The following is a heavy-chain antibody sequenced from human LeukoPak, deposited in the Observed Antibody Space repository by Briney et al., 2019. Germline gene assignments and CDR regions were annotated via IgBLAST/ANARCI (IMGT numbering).Heavy chain of an antibody. D-gene: IGHD1-26*01. CDR3: ARHGVSYPFDY. V-gene: IGHV4-59*08. CDR2: VSDSGTT. Sequence: SETLSLTCTVSGGSISSFYWGWVRQPPGKALEWIGYVSDSGTTNNNPSLKSRVTISLDTSRDHVSLKLSSVTAADTAEYSCARHGVSYPFDYWGQGTLVTVSS. CDR1: GGSISSFY. J-gene: IGHJ4*02.